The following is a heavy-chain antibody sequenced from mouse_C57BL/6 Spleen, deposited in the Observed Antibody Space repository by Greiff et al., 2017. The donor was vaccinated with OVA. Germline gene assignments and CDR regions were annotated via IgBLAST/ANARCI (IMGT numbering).Heavy chain of an antibody. CDR2: INPSTGGT. J-gene: IGHJ4*01. Sequence: EVQLQQSGPELVKPGASVKISCKASGYSFTGYYMNWVKQSPEKSLEWIGEINPSTGGTTYNQKFKAKATLTVDKSSSTADMHLKSLTSEDSAVYYCARSRGSFDYWGQGTSVTVSA. CDR3: ARSRGSFDY. CDR1: GYSFTGYY. V-gene: IGHV1-42*01.